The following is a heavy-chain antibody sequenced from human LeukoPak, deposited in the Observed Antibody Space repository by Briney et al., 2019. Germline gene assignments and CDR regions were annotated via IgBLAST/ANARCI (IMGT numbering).Heavy chain of an antibody. CDR2: IRYDGSGK. Sequence: GESLRLSCAASGFTFSSYGMHWVRQAPGKGLEWVAFIRYDGSGKYYADSVKGRFTISRDNSKSTLYLQMNSLRAEDTAVYYCAKGSKAVVFTRDHYMDVWGKGTTVTFSS. CDR3: AKGSKAVVFTRDHYMDV. J-gene: IGHJ6*03. CDR1: GFTFSSYG. D-gene: IGHD3-22*01. V-gene: IGHV3-30*02.